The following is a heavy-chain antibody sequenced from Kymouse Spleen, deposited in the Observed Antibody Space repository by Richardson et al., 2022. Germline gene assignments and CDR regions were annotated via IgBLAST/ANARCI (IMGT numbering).Heavy chain of an antibody. V-gene: IGHV3-30*18. CDR3: AKEDNWNLYYYYGMDV. Sequence: QVQLVESGGGVVQPGRSLRLSCAASGFTFSSYGMHWVRQAPGKGLEWVAVISYDGSNKYYADSVKGRFTISRDNSKNTLYLQMNSLRAEDTAVYYCAKEDNWNLYYYYGMDVWGQGTTVTVSS. CDR2: ISYDGSNK. D-gene: IGHD1-20*01,IGHD1-7*01. CDR1: GFTFSSYG. J-gene: IGHJ6*02.